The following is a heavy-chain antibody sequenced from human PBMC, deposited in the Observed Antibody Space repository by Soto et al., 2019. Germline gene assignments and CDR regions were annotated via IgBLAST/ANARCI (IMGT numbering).Heavy chain of an antibody. CDR1: GFTFTSSA. V-gene: IGHV1-58*02. Sequence: ASVKVSCKASGFTFTSSAMQWVRQARGQRLEWIGWIVVGSGNTNYAQKFQERVTITRDMSTSTAYMELSSLRSEDTAVYYCAASFRESNVSYYYYYYYMDVWGKGTTVTVSS. J-gene: IGHJ6*03. D-gene: IGHD3-10*01. CDR2: IVVGSGNT. CDR3: AASFRESNVSYYYYYYYMDV.